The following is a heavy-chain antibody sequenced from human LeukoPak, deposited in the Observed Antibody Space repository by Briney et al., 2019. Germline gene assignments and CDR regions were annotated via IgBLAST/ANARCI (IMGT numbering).Heavy chain of an antibody. V-gene: IGHV3-64*01. Sequence: PGGSLRLSWAASGFTFSSYAMHWVRQAPGKGLEYVSAISSNGGSTYYANSVKGRFTIYRDNSTNTLYLQMGSLRAEDMAVYYCAREGKYYYDSSGIDYWGQGTLVTVSS. J-gene: IGHJ4*02. CDR1: GFTFSSYA. D-gene: IGHD3-22*01. CDR3: AREGKYYYDSSGIDY. CDR2: ISSNGGST.